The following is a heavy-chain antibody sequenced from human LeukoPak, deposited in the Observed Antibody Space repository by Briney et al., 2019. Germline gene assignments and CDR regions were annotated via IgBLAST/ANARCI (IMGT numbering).Heavy chain of an antibody. CDR3: ARAPLGIQPFDY. D-gene: IGHD3-10*01. CDR2: IYYSGTT. V-gene: IGHV4-59*01. CDR1: GGSISSYY. J-gene: IGHJ4*02. Sequence: SETLSLTCTVSGGSISSYYWSWIRQPPGKGLEWIGYIYYSGTTNYNPSLKSRVTISVDTSKNQFSLKLSSVTAADTAVYYCARAPLGIQPFDYWGQGTLVTVSS.